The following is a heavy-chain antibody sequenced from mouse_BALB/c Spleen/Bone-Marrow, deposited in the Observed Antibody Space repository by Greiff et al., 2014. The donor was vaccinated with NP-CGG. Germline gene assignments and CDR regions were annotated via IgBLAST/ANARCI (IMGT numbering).Heavy chain of an antibody. CDR1: GYSFTSYY. CDR2: IDPLNGGT. J-gene: IGHJ1*01. CDR3: APLSRYFDV. Sequence: VQLQQSGPELMKPGASVKISCKASGYSFTSYYMHWVKQSHGKSLEWIGYIDPLNGGTSYNQKFKGKATLTVDKSSSTAYMHLSSLTSEDSAVYYCAPLSRYFDVWGAGTTVTVSS. V-gene: IGHV1S135*01. D-gene: IGHD6-2*01.